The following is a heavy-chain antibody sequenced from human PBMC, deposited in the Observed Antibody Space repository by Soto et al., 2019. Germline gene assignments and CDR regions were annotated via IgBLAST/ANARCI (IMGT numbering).Heavy chain of an antibody. CDR1: GGSISSSSYY. Sequence: SETLSLTCTVSGGSISSSSYYWGWIRQPPGKGLEWIGSIYYSGSTYYNPSLKSRVTISVDTSKNQFSLKLSSVTAADTAVYYCARQFRKYCSSTSCSDYWGQGTLVTVSS. V-gene: IGHV4-39*01. J-gene: IGHJ4*02. CDR3: ARQFRKYCSSTSCSDY. CDR2: IYYSGST. D-gene: IGHD2-2*01.